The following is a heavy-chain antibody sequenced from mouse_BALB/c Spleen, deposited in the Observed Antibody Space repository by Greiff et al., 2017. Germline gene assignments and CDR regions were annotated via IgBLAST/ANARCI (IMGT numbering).Heavy chain of an antibody. CDR2: ISTYYGDA. CDR3: ARLEMKDYAMDY. Sequence: QVQLQQSGAELVRPGVSVKISCKGSGYTFTDYAMHWVKQSHAKSLEWIGVISTYYGDASYNQKFKGKATMTVDKSSSTAYMELARLTSEDSANYYCARLEMKDYAMDYWGQGTSVTVSS. CDR1: GYTFTDYA. V-gene: IGHV1S137*01. J-gene: IGHJ4*01.